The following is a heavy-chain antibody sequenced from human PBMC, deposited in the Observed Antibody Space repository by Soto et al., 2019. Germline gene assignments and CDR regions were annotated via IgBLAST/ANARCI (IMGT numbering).Heavy chain of an antibody. V-gene: IGHV1-46*01. CDR3: ARYAHGGSYFYYYYYGMDV. D-gene: IGHD1-26*01. J-gene: IGHJ6*02. CDR2: INPSGGST. CDR1: GYTFTSYY. Sequence: ASVKVSCKASGYTFTSYYMHWVRQAPGQGLKWMGIINPSGGSTSYAQKFQGRVTMTRDTSTSTVYMELSSLRSEDTAVYFCARYAHGGSYFYYYYYGMDVWGQGTTVTVSS.